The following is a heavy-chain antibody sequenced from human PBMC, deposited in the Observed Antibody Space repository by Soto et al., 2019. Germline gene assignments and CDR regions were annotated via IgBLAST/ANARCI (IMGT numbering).Heavy chain of an antibody. V-gene: IGHV3-9*01. J-gene: IGHJ4*02. CDR1: GFTFDDYA. CDR2: ISWNSGNV. Sequence: EVHLVESGGGLVQPGRSLRLSCAASGFTFDDYAMHWVRQAPGKGLEWVSVISWNSGNVGYADSVKGRFTISRDNAKNSLYLQMNSLRPEDTALYYCAKETGNWNDWRSYYFDYWGQGTLVTVSS. D-gene: IGHD1-1*01. CDR3: AKETGNWNDWRSYYFDY.